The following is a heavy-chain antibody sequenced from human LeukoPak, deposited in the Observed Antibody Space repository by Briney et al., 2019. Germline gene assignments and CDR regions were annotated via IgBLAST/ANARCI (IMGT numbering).Heavy chain of an antibody. CDR2: ISSSGSTI. D-gene: IGHD5-18*01. Sequence: GGSLRLSCAASGFTFSSYEMNWVRQAPGKGLEWVSYISSSGSTIYYADSVKGRFTISRDNAKNSLYLQMNSLRAEDTALYYCAKSSGYSYGYYFDYWGQGTLVTVSS. CDR3: AKSSGYSYGYYFDY. CDR1: GFTFSSYE. V-gene: IGHV3-48*03. J-gene: IGHJ4*02.